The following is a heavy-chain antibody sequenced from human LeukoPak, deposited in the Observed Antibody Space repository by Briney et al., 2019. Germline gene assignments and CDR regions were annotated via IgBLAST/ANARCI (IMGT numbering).Heavy chain of an antibody. J-gene: IGHJ6*03. CDR3: ARAYFWSGYPYYYYMDV. CDR1: GYTFTGYY. Sequence: ASVKVSCKASGYTFTGYYMHWVRQAPGQGLEWMGWINPNSGGTNYAQKFQGRVTMTRDTSISTAYMELSRLRSDDTAVYYCARAYFWSGYPYYYYMDVWGQGTTVTVSS. V-gene: IGHV1-2*02. D-gene: IGHD3-3*01. CDR2: INPNSGGT.